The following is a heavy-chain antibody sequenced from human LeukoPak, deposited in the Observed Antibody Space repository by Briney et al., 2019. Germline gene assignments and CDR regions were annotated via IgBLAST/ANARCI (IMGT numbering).Heavy chain of an antibody. V-gene: IGHV1-69*04. CDR3: ARDRGGYDSSGCQVYYFDY. CDR2: ITPILGIA. J-gene: IGHJ4*02. Sequence: GASVKVSCKASGGTFSSYTISWVRQAPGQGLEWMGRITPILGIANYAQKFQGRVTITADKSTSTAYMELSSLRSEDTAVYYCARDRGGYDSSGCQVYYFDYWGQGTLVTVSS. CDR1: GGTFSSYT. D-gene: IGHD3-22*01.